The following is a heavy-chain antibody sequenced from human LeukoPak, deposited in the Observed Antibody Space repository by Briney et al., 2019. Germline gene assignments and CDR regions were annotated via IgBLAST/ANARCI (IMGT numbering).Heavy chain of an antibody. Sequence: PGGSLRLSCVASGFTFSRHTMNWVRQAPGKGLEWVSYITSSSTIYYADSVKGRFTISRDNAKNSLYLQMNSLRAEDTAVYYCARDLNPHPTYYYDSSGPTPGYWGQGTLVTVSS. V-gene: IGHV3-48*01. CDR3: ARDLNPHPTYYYDSSGPTPGY. CDR2: ITSSSTI. D-gene: IGHD3-22*01. CDR1: GFTFSRHT. J-gene: IGHJ4*02.